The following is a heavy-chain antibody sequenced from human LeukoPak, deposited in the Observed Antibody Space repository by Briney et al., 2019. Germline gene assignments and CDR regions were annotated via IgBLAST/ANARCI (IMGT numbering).Heavy chain of an antibody. CDR1: GYTLTELS. D-gene: IGHD1-26*01. V-gene: IGHV1-24*01. CDR3: AIRGGGIVGASYYYYYYMDV. CDR2: FDPEDGET. Sequence: ASVKVSCKVSGYTLTELSMHWVRQAPGKGLEWMGGFDPEDGETIYAQKFQGRVTMTEDTSTDTAYMELSSLRSEDTAVYYCAIRGGGIVGASYYYYYYMDVWGKGTTVTVSS. J-gene: IGHJ6*03.